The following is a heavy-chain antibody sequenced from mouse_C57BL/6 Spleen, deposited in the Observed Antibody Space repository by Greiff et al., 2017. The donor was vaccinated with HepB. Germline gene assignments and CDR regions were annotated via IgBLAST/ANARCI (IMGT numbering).Heavy chain of an antibody. J-gene: IGHJ4*01. Sequence: VQLQQSGPELVKPGDSVKISCKASGYSFTGYFMNWVMQSHGKSLEWIGRINPYNGDTFYNQKFKGKATLIVDKSSSTAHMELRSLTSEDSAVYYCARNYYGSTPPMDYWGQGTSVTVSS. V-gene: IGHV1-20*01. D-gene: IGHD1-1*01. CDR3: ARNYYGSTPPMDY. CDR2: INPYNGDT. CDR1: GYSFTGYF.